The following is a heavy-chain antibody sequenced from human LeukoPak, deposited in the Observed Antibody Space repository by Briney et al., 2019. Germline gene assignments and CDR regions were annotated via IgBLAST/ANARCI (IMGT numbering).Heavy chain of an antibody. CDR3: ARVSAVYGMAV. CDR2: MYYTGST. V-gene: IGHV4-59*01. D-gene: IGHD6-25*01. Sequence: SETLSLTCSVSGGSICSDYWAWIRQPPGQGLEWIGYMYYTGSTNYNPSLKSRVTISVATSKNQFSLKLSSVTAADTAVYYCARVSAVYGMAVWGRGTTVTVSS. J-gene: IGHJ6*02. CDR1: GGSICSDY.